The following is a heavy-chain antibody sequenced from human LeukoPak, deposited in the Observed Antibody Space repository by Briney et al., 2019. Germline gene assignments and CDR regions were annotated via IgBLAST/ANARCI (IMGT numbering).Heavy chain of an antibody. V-gene: IGHV1-2*06. Sequence: ASVKVSCKASGYTFTNYYMHWVRQAPGQGLEWMGRINPNSGGTNYAQKFQGRVTMTKDTSISTAYMELSRLRSDDTAVYYCARADDWELRDFDYWGQGTLVTVSS. CDR2: INPNSGGT. CDR3: ARADDWELRDFDY. J-gene: IGHJ4*02. CDR1: GYTFTNYY. D-gene: IGHD1-26*01.